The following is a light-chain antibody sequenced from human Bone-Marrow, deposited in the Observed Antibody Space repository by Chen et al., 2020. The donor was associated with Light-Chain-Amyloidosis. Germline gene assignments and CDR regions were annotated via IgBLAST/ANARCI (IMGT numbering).Light chain of an antibody. J-gene: IGLJ3*02. Sequence: QSVLTQPPSVSAAPGQKVTISCSGSNSNIGINYVSWYQQLPGTSPKLLIYENNQRPSEIPDRFSGSKSGTSATLGVAGLQTGDEAEYHCATWDSSLTVWMFGGGTKLTVL. CDR1: NSNIGINY. V-gene: IGLV1-51*02. CDR3: ATWDSSLTVWM. CDR2: ENN.